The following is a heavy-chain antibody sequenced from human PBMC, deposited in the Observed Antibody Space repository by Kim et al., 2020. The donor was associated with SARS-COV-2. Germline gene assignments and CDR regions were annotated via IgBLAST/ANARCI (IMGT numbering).Heavy chain of an antibody. Sequence: GGSLRLSCAASGFTFSSYGMHWVRQAPGKGLEWVAVIWYDGSNKYYADSVKGRFTISRDNSKNTLYLQMNSLRAEDTAVYYCARERGTQYCSSTSCRPPYSYYYGMDVWGQGTTVTVSS. CDR2: IWYDGSNK. CDR3: ARERGTQYCSSTSCRPPYSYYYGMDV. V-gene: IGHV3-33*01. CDR1: GFTFSSYG. D-gene: IGHD2-2*01. J-gene: IGHJ6*02.